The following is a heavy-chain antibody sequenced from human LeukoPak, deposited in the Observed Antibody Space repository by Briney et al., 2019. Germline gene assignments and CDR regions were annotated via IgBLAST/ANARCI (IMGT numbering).Heavy chain of an antibody. CDR1: GGTFSSYA. V-gene: IGHV1-69*05. CDR2: IIPIFGTA. J-gene: IGHJ5*02. CDR3: ARDGQYSSPAGNNNWFDP. D-gene: IGHD6-6*01. Sequence: SVKVSCKASGGTFSSYAISWVRQAPGQGLEWMGGIIPIFGTANYAQKFQGRVTITTDESTSTAYMELSSLRSEDTAVYYCARDGQYSSPAGNNNWFDPWGQGTLVTVSS.